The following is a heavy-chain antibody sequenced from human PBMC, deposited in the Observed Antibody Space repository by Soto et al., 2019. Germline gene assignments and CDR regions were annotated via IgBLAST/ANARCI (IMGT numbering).Heavy chain of an antibody. J-gene: IGHJ3*02. D-gene: IGHD2-2*01. CDR3: ARMMIPAADRGYAFDI. CDR2: IYPGDSDT. V-gene: IGHV5-51*01. CDR1: GYSFTSYW. Sequence: GESLKISCKGSGYSFTSYWIGWVRQMPGKGLEWMGIIYPGDSDTRYSPSFQGQVTISADKSISTAYLQWSSLKASDTAMYYCARMMIPAADRGYAFDIWGQGTMVTVSS.